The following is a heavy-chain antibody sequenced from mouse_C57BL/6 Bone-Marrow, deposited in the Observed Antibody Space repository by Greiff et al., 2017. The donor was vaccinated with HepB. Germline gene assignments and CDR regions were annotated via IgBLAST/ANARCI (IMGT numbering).Heavy chain of an antibody. J-gene: IGHJ2*01. Sequence: VQLQQSGTVLARPGASVKMSCKTSGYTFTSYWMHWVKQRPGQGLEWIGAIYPGNSDTSYNQKFKGKAKLTAVTSASTAYMELSSLTNEDSAVYYCTRLGLWQLRGYFDYWGQGTTVTVSS. CDR3: TRLGLWQLRGYFDY. CDR2: IYPGNSDT. CDR1: GYTFTSYW. V-gene: IGHV1-5*01. D-gene: IGHD2-1*01.